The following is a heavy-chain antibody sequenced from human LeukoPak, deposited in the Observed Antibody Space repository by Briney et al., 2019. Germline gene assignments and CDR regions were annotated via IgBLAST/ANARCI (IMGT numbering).Heavy chain of an antibody. Sequence: PGGSLRLSCAASGFTFSSYWMSWVRQAPGKGLEWVANIKQDGSEKYYVDSVKGRFTISRDNAKNSLYLQMNSLRAEDTAAYYCASLGTVTIFGVVTPGGFDPWGQGTLVTVSS. CDR1: GFTFSSYW. V-gene: IGHV3-7*01. D-gene: IGHD3-3*01. CDR2: IKQDGSEK. CDR3: ASLGTVTIFGVVTPGGFDP. J-gene: IGHJ5*02.